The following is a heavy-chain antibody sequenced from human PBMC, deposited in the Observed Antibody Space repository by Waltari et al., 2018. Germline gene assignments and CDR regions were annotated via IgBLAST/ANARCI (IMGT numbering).Heavy chain of an antibody. V-gene: IGHV3-30*02. J-gene: IGHJ4*02. Sequence: QVNLVESGGGVVQPGGSLRLSCATSGFPFSHFGMHWVRQAPGKELEWVALIWFDGSDKFYADSVRGRFTISRDNSARTLYLDMDSLRLDDTAMYYCAKDAFGNTYLDFWGQGTLVTVSS. CDR3: AKDAFGNTYLDF. CDR2: IWFDGSDK. D-gene: IGHD2-2*02. CDR1: GFPFSHFG.